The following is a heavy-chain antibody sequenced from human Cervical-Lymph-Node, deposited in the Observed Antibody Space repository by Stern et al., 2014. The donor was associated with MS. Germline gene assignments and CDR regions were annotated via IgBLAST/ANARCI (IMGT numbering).Heavy chain of an antibody. CDR3: AKHPPRRKWDDPNYGMDV. D-gene: IGHD1-1*01. J-gene: IGHJ6*02. Sequence: EVHLVESGAEVKKPGESLKISCKGSGYSFTNNWIAWVRQMPGKGLEWMGIIYPDDSDIRYSPSFQGQVTISAATSLSTPYLPWSSLKAADSAVYYWAKHPPRRKWDDPNYGMDVWGQGTTVTVSS. CDR1: GYSFTNNW. V-gene: IGHV5-51*01. CDR2: IYPDDSDI.